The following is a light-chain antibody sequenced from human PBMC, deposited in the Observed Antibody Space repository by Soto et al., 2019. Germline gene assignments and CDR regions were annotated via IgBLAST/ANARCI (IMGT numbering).Light chain of an antibody. CDR1: QSIGTS. J-gene: IGKJ5*01. CDR3: QQSYSIPLT. V-gene: IGKV1-39*01. CDR2: AAS. Sequence: DIQMTQSPPSLSSSVGDRVTINCRASQSIGTSLNWYQQKPGTAPKLLIYAASSLQSGVPSRFSGGGSGTDFTLTISSLQPEDFATYYCQQSYSIPLTFGQGTQLEIK.